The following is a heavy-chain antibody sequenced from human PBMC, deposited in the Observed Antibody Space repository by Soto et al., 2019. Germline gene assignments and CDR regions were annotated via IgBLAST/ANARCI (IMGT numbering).Heavy chain of an antibody. Sequence: QVRLVESGGGVAQPGRSLRLSCAASGFNFSSYGMHWVRQAPGKGLEWVAVISYDGSNKYYADSVKGRFTISRDNSKNTLYLQMNSLRAEDTAVYYCAKDLLDYDFWSGYFVYGMDVWGQGTTVTVSS. CDR1: GFNFSSYG. J-gene: IGHJ6*02. D-gene: IGHD3-3*01. CDR2: ISYDGSNK. V-gene: IGHV3-30*18. CDR3: AKDLLDYDFWSGYFVYGMDV.